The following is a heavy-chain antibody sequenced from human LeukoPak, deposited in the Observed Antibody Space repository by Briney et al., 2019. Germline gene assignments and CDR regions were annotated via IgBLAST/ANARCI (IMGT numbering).Heavy chain of an antibody. CDR1: GFTFGSYW. V-gene: IGHV3-74*01. CDR3: ARDVDFDY. CDR2: INSDGRST. J-gene: IGHJ4*02. Sequence: GGSLRLSCAGSGFTFGSYWMHWVRQAPGKGPVWVSRINSDGRSTTYADAVKGRFTISRDNAKGTLYLQMDSLTGEDSGVYYCARDVDFDYWGPGTLVTVS.